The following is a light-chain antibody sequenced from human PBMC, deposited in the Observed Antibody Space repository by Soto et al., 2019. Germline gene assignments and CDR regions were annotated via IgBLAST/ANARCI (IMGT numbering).Light chain of an antibody. CDR3: SSYTSSNTLV. J-gene: IGLJ1*01. V-gene: IGLV2-14*01. CDR1: SSDVGGYNY. CDR2: EVS. Sequence: QSALTQPASVSGSPGQSITISCTGTSSDVGGYNYVSWYQQHPGKAPKLMIYEVSNRPSGVSNRFAGSKSGNTASLTISGLQAEDEADYYCSSYTSSNTLVFGTGNKLTVL.